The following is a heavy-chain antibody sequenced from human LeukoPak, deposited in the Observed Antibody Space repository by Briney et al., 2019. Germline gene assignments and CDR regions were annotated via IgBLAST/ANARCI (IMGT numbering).Heavy chain of an antibody. CDR2: ISGIGDNT. J-gene: IGHJ3*02. CDR1: GFTFTNYV. Sequence: GGSMRLSCAASGFTFTNYVMSWVRQAPGKGLEWLSSISGIGDNTYYADSMKGRFTISRDNSKNTLYLQMNSLRADDTAVYYRARDGGSLRAFDIWGQGTMVTVSS. D-gene: IGHD2-15*01. CDR3: ARDGGSLRAFDI. V-gene: IGHV3-23*01.